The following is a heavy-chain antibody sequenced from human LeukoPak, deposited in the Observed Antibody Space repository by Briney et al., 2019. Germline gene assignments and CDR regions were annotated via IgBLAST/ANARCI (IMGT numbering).Heavy chain of an antibody. J-gene: IGHJ4*02. CDR3: VRDPDYYGSGSYYNHYFDY. CDR2: ISRTSSYI. Sequence: GGSLRLSCAASGFTFSYYSINWVRQAPGKGLEWVSSISRTSSYIYYTDSVKGRFTISRDNAKNSLYLQMNSLRAEDTAVYYCVRDPDYYGSGSYYNHYFDYWGQGTLVTVSS. V-gene: IGHV3-21*01. CDR1: GFTFSYYS. D-gene: IGHD3-10*01.